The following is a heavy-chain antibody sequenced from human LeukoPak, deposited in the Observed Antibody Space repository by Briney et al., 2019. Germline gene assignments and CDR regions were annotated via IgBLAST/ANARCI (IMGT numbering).Heavy chain of an antibody. V-gene: IGHV1-2*02. Sequence: ASVKVSCKASGYTFTDYYIHWVRQAPGHGLEWMGWINPKSGGTNYAQKFQGRVTMTRDTSISTAYMELSRLRSDDTAVYYCARAGVGRFLEWLPDVYGMDVWGQGTTVTVSS. J-gene: IGHJ6*02. CDR3: ARAGVGRFLEWLPDVYGMDV. D-gene: IGHD3-3*01. CDR1: GYTFTDYY. CDR2: INPKSGGT.